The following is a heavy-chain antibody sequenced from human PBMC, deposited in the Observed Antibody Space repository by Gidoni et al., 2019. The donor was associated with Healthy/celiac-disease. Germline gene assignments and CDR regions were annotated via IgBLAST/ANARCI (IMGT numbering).Heavy chain of an antibody. V-gene: IGHV1-46*01. D-gene: IGHD3-22*01. CDR2: INPSGGST. CDR3: ASGRVGYYDSSGDYSLDY. J-gene: IGHJ4*02. CDR1: TFTSYY. Sequence: TFTSYYMHWVRQAPGQGLEWMGIINPSGGSTSYAQTFQGRLTMTRDTSTGTVYMELSSLGSEDTAVYYCASGRVGYYDSSGDYSLDYWGQGTLVTVSS.